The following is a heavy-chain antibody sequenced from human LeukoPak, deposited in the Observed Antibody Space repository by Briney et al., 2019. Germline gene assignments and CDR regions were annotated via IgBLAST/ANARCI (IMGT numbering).Heavy chain of an antibody. CDR3: ARGRRGEAMGTPYYYYYMDV. J-gene: IGHJ6*03. Sequence: GGSLRLSCAASGFTFSDYYMSWIRQAPGKGVEWVSYISSSGSTIYYEDSVKGRFTISRDNAKNSLYLQMNSLRAEDTAVYYCARGRRGEAMGTPYYYYYMDVWGKGTTVTVSS. CDR2: ISSSGSTI. D-gene: IGHD5-18*01. V-gene: IGHV3-11*01. CDR1: GFTFSDYY.